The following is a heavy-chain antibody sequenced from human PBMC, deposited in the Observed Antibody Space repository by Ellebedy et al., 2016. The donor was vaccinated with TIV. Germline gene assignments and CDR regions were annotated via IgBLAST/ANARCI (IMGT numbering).Heavy chain of an antibody. CDR2: ISSGSSYI. CDR3: VRDVSSDGWGAFFDS. J-gene: IGHJ4*02. D-gene: IGHD5-24*01. Sequence: GESLKISCAASGFMFSSYNMNWVRQAPGKGLEWVASISSGSSYIFYAYSLKGRFTISRDNAKNSLYLQMNSLRAEDTAVYYCVRDVSSDGWGAFFDSWGQGTLVTVSS. CDR1: GFMFSSYN. V-gene: IGHV3-21*01.